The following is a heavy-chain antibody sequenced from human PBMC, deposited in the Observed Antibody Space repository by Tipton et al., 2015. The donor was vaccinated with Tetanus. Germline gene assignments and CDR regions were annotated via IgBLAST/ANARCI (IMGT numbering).Heavy chain of an antibody. D-gene: IGHD2/OR15-2a*01. CDR1: GGSISRYY. CDR3: AREDYFDMSAFDI. CDR2: IDYNGST. V-gene: IGHV4-59*01. J-gene: IGHJ4*02. Sequence: TLSLTCTISGGSISRYYWAWIRQTPGKGLEWIGYIDYNGSTKYNPSLRSRVTLSLDTSKNQISMRLTSVTAADTAVYYCAREDYFDMSAFDIWGQGTLVTVSS.